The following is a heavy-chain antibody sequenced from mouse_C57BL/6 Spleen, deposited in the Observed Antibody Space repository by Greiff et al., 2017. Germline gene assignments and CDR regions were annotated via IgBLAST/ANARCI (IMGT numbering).Heavy chain of an antibody. CDR2: ISYDGSN. V-gene: IGHV3-6*01. CDR3: ARAHYYGSSPFAY. D-gene: IGHD1-1*01. CDR1: GYSITSGYY. Sequence: EVKLVESGPGLVKPSQSLSLTCSVTGYSITSGYYWNWIRQFPGNKLEWMGYISYDGSNNYNPSLKNRISITRDTSKNQFFLKLNSVTTEDTATYYCARAHYYGSSPFAYWGQGTLVTVSA. J-gene: IGHJ3*01.